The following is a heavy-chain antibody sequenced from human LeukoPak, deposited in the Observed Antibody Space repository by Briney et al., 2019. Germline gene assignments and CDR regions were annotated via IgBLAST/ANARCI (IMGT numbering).Heavy chain of an antibody. Sequence: ASVKVSCKASGYTFSGYYMHWVRQAPGQGLEWMGWINPNSGGSKSAQKLQGRVTMTTDTSTSTAYMELRSLRSDDTAVYYCARESYYDSSGYPPSDFDYWGQGTLVTVSS. J-gene: IGHJ4*02. CDR3: ARESYYDSSGYPPSDFDY. D-gene: IGHD3-22*01. V-gene: IGHV1-2*02. CDR2: INPNSGGS. CDR1: GYTFSGYY.